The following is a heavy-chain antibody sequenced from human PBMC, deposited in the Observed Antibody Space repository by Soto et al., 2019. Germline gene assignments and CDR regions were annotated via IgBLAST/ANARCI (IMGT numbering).Heavy chain of an antibody. CDR1: GFTFSSYA. V-gene: IGHV3-64*01. CDR3: ARVLMEYGSGSYPDY. CDR2: ISSNGGST. Sequence: GGSLRLSCAASGFTFSSYAMHWVRQAPGKGLEYVSAISSNGGSTYYANSVKDRFTISRDNSKNTLYLQMGSLRAEDMAVYYCARVLMEYGSGSYPDYWGQGTLVTVSS. J-gene: IGHJ4*02. D-gene: IGHD3-10*01.